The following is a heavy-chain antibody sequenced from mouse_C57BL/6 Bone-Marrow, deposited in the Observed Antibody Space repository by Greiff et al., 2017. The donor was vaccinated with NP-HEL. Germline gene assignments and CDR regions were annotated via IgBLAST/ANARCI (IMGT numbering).Heavy chain of an antibody. J-gene: IGHJ2*01. D-gene: IGHD1-1*01. V-gene: IGHV1-76*01. CDR3: ARGGITTVVAHFDY. CDR1: GYTFTDYY. CDR2: IYPGSGNT. Sequence: QVQLKQSGAELVRPGASVKLSCKASGYTFTDYYINWVKQRPGQGLEWIARIYPGSGNTYYNEKFKGKATLTAEKSSSTAYMQLSSLTSEDSAVYFCARGGITTVVAHFDYWGQGTTLTVSS.